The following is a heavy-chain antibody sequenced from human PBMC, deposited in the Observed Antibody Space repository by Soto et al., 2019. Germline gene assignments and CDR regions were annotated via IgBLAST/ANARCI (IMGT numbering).Heavy chain of an antibody. V-gene: IGHV4-30-2*01. D-gene: IGHD4-17*01. J-gene: IGHJ4*02. Sequence: LSLTCAVSGGSISSGGYSWSWIRQPPGKGLEWIGYIYHSGSTYYNPSLKSRVTISVDRSKNQFSLKLSSVTAADTAVYYCARAPDYGDYDYWGQGTLVTVSS. CDR2: IYHSGST. CDR3: ARAPDYGDYDY. CDR1: GGSISSGGYS.